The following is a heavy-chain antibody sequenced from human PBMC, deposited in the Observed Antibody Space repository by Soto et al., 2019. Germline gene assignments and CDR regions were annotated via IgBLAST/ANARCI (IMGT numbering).Heavy chain of an antibody. Sequence: APVKVSCKASRYTFTSYAMHWVRQAPGQRLEWMGWINAGNGNTKYSQKFQGRVTITRDTSASTAYMELSSLRSEDTAVYYCARGGSVAGTFYDYWGQGTLVTVSS. V-gene: IGHV1-3*01. CDR1: RYTFTSYA. CDR3: ARGGSVAGTFYDY. D-gene: IGHD6-19*01. J-gene: IGHJ4*02. CDR2: INAGNGNT.